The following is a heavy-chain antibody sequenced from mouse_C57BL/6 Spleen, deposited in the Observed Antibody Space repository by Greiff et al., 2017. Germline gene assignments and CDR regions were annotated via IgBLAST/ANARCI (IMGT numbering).Heavy chain of an antibody. J-gene: IGHJ4*01. CDR2: IYPGDGDT. V-gene: IGHV1-82*01. CDR1: GYAFSSSW. Sequence: VKLQESGPELVKPGASVKISCKASGYAFSSSWMNWVKQRPGKGLEWIGRIYPGDGDTNYNGKFKGKATLTADKSSSTAYMQLSSLTSEDSAVYFCARRPLYAMDYWGQGTSVTVSS. CDR3: ARRPLYAMDY.